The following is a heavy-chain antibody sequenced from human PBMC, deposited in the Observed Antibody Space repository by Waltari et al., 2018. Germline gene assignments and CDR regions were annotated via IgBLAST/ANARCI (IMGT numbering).Heavy chain of an antibody. CDR1: GDSVSNNYW. V-gene: IGHV4-4*02. Sequence: QLQLQQSGPGLVKPSESLSLTCVLSGDSVSNNYWWGWVRQPPGKGLEWSGQIHGSGKTNYNPSLESRVTVSMDTSNNQFSLRVTSPTAADTAVYFCARDRGRGLYLDSWGQGTLVTVS. CDR2: IHGSGKT. J-gene: IGHJ4*02. CDR3: ARDRGRGLYLDS. D-gene: IGHD1-26*01.